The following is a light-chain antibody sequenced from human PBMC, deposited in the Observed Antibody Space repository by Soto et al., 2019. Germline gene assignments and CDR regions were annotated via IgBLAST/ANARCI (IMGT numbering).Light chain of an antibody. CDR1: QTVPITY. Sequence: EIVLTQSPGTLSLSPGERVTLSCRASQTVPITYLAWFQQRPGQAPRLLMYGESHRATGVPDRFSGSGSGTDFTLTISRLEPEDSAVNYCQQYGTTPWTFGQGTKVGIK. V-gene: IGKV3-20*01. CDR2: GES. CDR3: QQYGTTPWT. J-gene: IGKJ1*01.